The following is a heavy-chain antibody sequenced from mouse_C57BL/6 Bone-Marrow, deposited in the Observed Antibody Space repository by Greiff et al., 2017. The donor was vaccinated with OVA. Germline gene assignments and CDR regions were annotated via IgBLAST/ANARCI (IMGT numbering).Heavy chain of an antibody. V-gene: IGHV14-4*01. CDR2: IDPENGDT. J-gene: IGHJ3*01. Sequence: EVQLQQSGAELVRPGASVKLSCTASGFNIKDDYMHWVKQRPEQGLEWIGWIDPENGDTEYASKFQGKATITADTSSNTAYLQISSLTSEDTAVYYCTTCRSKPPWFAYWGQGTLVTVSA. CDR3: TTCRSKPPWFAY. D-gene: IGHD2-5*01. CDR1: GFNIKDDY.